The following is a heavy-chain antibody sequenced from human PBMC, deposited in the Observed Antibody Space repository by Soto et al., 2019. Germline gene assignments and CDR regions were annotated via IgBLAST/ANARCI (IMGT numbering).Heavy chain of an antibody. V-gene: IGHV3-30-3*01. Sequence: QVQLVESGGGVVQPGRSLRLSCAASGFTFSSYAMHWVRRAPGKGLEWMAGMSYDGSNKDYADSVKGRFTISRDNSKNTLYLQMNSLRPEDTALYYCARDGVAYWGQGTLVIVSS. CDR1: GFTFSSYA. CDR3: ARDGVAY. CDR2: MSYDGSNK. D-gene: IGHD2-15*01. J-gene: IGHJ4*02.